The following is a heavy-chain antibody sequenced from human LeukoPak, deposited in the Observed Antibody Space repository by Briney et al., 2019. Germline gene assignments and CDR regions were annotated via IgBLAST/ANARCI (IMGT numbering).Heavy chain of an antibody. D-gene: IGHD6-13*01. CDR2: IERDGSKK. J-gene: IGHJ4*02. CDR3: ATAPAAADSC. CDR1: GFTFSSFW. V-gene: IGHV3-7*01. Sequence: GGSLRLSCAASGFTFSSFWMTWVRQAPGKGLEWLANIERDGSKKTYVDSVKGRFTISRDNAKNSLYLQMSSLRAEDTAVYYCATAPAAADSCWGQGTLVAVSS.